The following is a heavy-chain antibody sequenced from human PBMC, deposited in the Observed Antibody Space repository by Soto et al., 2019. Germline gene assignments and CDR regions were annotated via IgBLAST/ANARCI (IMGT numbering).Heavy chain of an antibody. V-gene: IGHV3-30*18. D-gene: IGHD6-13*01. CDR2: ISYDGSNK. CDR1: GFTFSSYG. CDR3: AKEKERRYSSSWYGLPFDY. J-gene: IGHJ4*02. Sequence: GGSLRLSCAASGFTFSSYGMHWVRQAPGKGLEWVAVISYDGSNKYYADSVKGRFTISRDNSKNTLYLQMNSLRAEDTAVYYCAKEKERRYSSSWYGLPFDYWGQGTLVTVSS.